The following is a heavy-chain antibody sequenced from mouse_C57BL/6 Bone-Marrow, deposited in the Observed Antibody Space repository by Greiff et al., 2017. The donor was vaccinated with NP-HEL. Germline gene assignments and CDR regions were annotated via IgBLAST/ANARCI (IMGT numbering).Heavy chain of an antibody. J-gene: IGHJ3*01. CDR1: GFTFSNYW. Sequence: EVQLQESGGGLVQPGGSMKLSCVASGFTFSNYWMNWVRQSPEKGLEWVAQIRLKSDNYATHYAESVTGRFTISRDDSKSSVNLKMNKLRAEDTGIYYCTGNLSGCSNYAWFAYWGQGTLVTVSA. CDR2: IRLKSDNYAT. D-gene: IGHD2-5*01. V-gene: IGHV6-3*01. CDR3: TGNLSGCSNYAWFAY.